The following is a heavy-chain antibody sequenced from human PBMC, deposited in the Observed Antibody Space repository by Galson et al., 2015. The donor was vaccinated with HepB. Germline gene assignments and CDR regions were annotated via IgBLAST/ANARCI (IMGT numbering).Heavy chain of an antibody. CDR3: TTGGAQLRFYDWLFDY. CDR1: GFTFSIAW. V-gene: IGHV3-15*07. J-gene: IGHJ4*02. CDR2: IKTETDGGTT. Sequence: LRLFCAASGFTFSIAWMNWVRQVPGKGLEWVGRIKTETDGGTTDYAVPVKGRFTISRDDSKNTIYLQMNSLKTEDTAVYSCTTGGAQLRFYDWLFDYWGQGTQVTGSS. D-gene: IGHD3-9*01.